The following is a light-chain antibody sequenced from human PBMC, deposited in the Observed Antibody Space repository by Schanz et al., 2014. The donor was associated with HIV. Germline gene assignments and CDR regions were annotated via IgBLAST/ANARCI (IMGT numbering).Light chain of an antibody. Sequence: QSALTQPASVSGSPGQSITISCTGTSSDVGADNSVSWYQQHPGRAPRLLVYDVTYRPSGVSNRFSGSKSGNTASLTISGLQPEDEADYYCSSYATTKDLLFGGGTKLTVL. CDR1: SSDVGADNS. V-gene: IGLV2-14*03. J-gene: IGLJ2*01. CDR3: SSYATTKDLL. CDR2: DVT.